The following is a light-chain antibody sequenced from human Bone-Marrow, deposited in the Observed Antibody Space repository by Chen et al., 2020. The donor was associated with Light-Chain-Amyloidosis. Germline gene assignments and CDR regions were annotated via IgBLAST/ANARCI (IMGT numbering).Light chain of an antibody. Sequence: QSALPHPASVSGSPGQSITRSCTGTSSDVGGYNYVSWYQQHPGKAPKLMIYDVSNRPSGVSNRFSGSKSGNTASLTISGLQAEDEADYYCSSYTSSSTLVFGGGTKLTVL. J-gene: IGLJ3*02. V-gene: IGLV2-14*01. CDR2: DVS. CDR1: SSDVGGYNY. CDR3: SSYTSSSTLV.